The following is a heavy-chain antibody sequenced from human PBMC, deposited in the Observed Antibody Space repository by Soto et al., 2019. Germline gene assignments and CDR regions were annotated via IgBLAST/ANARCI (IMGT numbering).Heavy chain of an antibody. Sequence: ASVKVSCKASGYTFTSYGISWVRRAPGQGLEWMGWISAYNGNTNYAQKLQGRVTMTTDTSTSTAYMELRSLRSDDTAVYYCAMGDYVGDYYYGMDVWGQGTTVTVSS. J-gene: IGHJ6*02. V-gene: IGHV1-18*01. CDR2: ISAYNGNT. D-gene: IGHD3-16*01. CDR3: AMGDYVGDYYYGMDV. CDR1: GYTFTSYG.